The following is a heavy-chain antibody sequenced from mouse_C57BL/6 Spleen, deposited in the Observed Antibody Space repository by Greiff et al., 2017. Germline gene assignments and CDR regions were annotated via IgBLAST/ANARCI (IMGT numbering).Heavy chain of an antibody. Sequence: EVKLVESGPGLVKPSQSLSLTCSVTGYSITSGYYWNWIRQFPGNKLEWMGYISYDGSNNYNPSLKNRISITRDTSKNQFFLKLNSVTTEDTATYYCASLYYGNLDYYAMDYWGQGTSVTVSS. V-gene: IGHV3-6*01. D-gene: IGHD2-1*01. CDR3: ASLYYGNLDYYAMDY. CDR1: GYSITSGYY. J-gene: IGHJ4*01. CDR2: ISYDGSN.